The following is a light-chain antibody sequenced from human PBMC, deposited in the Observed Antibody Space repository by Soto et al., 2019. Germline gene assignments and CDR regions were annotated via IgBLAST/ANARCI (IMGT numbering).Light chain of an antibody. CDR3: SSYAGSNTVV. J-gene: IGLJ2*01. CDR1: SSDIGGYKY. CDR2: EVN. Sequence: QSALTQPPSASGSPGQSVTISCTGTSSDIGGYKYVSWYQQHPGKAPKLMIYEVNERPSGVPDRFSGSKSGNTASLTVSGLQAEDEADYYCSSYAGSNTVVFGGGTKLTVL. V-gene: IGLV2-8*01.